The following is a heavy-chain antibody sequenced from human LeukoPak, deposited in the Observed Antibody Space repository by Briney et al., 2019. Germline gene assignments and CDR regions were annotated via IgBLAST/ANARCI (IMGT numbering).Heavy chain of an antibody. V-gene: IGHV3-23*01. CDR1: GFTFRSYG. Sequence: GGSLRLSCAASGFTFRSYGMSWVRQAPGKGLEWVSGISGSGGSTYYADSVKGRFNISRDNSKNTLYLQMNSLIAEDTAVYYCAKGERGLLWFGELFYYLEYWGQGILVTVSS. D-gene: IGHD3-10*01. CDR2: ISGSGGST. J-gene: IGHJ4*02. CDR3: AKGERGLLWFGELFYYLEY.